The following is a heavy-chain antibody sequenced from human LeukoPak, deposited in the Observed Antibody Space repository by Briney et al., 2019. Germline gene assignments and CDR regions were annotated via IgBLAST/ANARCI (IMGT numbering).Heavy chain of an antibody. CDR2: IYSGGST. Sequence: PGGSLRLSCAASGFTVSSNYMSWVRQAPGKGLEWVSVIYSGGSTYYADSVKGRFTISRDNSKNTLYLQMNSLRAEDTAVYYCARDTVTVTPFDYWGQGTLVTVPS. J-gene: IGHJ4*02. CDR1: GFTVSSNY. D-gene: IGHD4-17*01. CDR3: ARDTVTVTPFDY. V-gene: IGHV3-53*01.